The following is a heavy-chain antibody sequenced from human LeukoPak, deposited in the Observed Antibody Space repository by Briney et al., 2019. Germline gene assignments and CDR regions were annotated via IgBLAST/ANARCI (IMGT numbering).Heavy chain of an antibody. CDR2: IYTSGST. D-gene: IGHD3-10*01. CDR1: GGSISSYY. CDR3: ARARAKKTRGYFDY. V-gene: IGHV4-4*07. J-gene: IGHJ4*02. Sequence: SETLSLTCIVSGGSISSYYWSWIRQPAGKGLEWIGRIYTSGSTNYNPSLKSRVTISVDTSKNQFSLKLSSVTAADTAVYYCARARAKKTRGYFDYWGQGTLVTVSS.